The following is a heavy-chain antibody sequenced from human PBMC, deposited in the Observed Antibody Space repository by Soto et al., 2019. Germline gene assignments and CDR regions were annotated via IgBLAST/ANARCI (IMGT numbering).Heavy chain of an antibody. CDR1: GFTFRGYW. V-gene: IGHV3-74*01. D-gene: IGHD2-15*01. CDR3: THCRGESCHGGYFGMDV. CDR2: INSDGTTT. J-gene: IGHJ6*02. Sequence: LRLSCGGSGFTFRGYWMHWVRQSPGKGLVWVSRINSDGTTTAYADSVKGRFTISRDNSKNTLFLQMTSLRADDTAVYYCTHCRGESCHGGYFGMDVWGQGTTVTVSS.